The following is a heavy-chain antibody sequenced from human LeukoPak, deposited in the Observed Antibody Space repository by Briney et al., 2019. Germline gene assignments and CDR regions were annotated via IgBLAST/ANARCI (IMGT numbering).Heavy chain of an antibody. CDR3: AKGGVLRYFDWPTPRIDY. CDR2: ISGSGGST. Sequence: GGSLRLSCAASGFTFSSYGMSWVRQAPGKGLEWVSAISGSGGSTYYADSVKGRFTISRDNSKNTLYLQMNSLRAEDTAVYYCAKGGVLRYFDWPTPRIDYWGQGTLVTVSS. J-gene: IGHJ4*02. CDR1: GFTFSSYG. D-gene: IGHD3-9*01. V-gene: IGHV3-23*01.